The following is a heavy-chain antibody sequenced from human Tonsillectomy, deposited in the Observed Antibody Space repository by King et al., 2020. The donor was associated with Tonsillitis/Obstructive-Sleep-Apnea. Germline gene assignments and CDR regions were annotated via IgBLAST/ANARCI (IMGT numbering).Heavy chain of an antibody. Sequence: VQLVESGGGLVQPGGSLRLSCAASEFTFSKYGMSWVRQAPGKGPEWVSGISGSDGSTHYADSVKGRFTISRDNSKNTLYLQMNSLRAEDTAVYYCAREATAHGTPLFDYWGQGTLVTVSS. J-gene: IGHJ4*02. D-gene: IGHD2-15*01. CDR3: AREATAHGTPLFDY. V-gene: IGHV3-23*04. CDR1: EFTFSKYG. CDR2: ISGSDGST.